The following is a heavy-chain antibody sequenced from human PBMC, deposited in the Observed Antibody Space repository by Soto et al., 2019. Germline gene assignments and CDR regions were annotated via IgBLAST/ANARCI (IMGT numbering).Heavy chain of an antibody. V-gene: IGHV1-18*01. CDR2: ISAYNSNT. J-gene: IGHJ6*02. Sequence: ASVKVSCKASGYTFTSYGISWVRQAPGQGLERKGWISAYNSNTNYAQKLQGRVTMTTDTSTSTAYMELRSLRSDDTAVYYCARDKGYNWNYVDYYYYGMDVWGQGTTVTVSS. CDR1: GYTFTSYG. D-gene: IGHD1-7*01. CDR3: ARDKGYNWNYVDYYYYGMDV.